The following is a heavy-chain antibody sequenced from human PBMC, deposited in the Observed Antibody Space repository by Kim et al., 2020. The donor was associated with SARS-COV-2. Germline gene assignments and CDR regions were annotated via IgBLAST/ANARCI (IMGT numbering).Heavy chain of an antibody. Sequence: GGSLRLSCAASGFTFSSYGMHWVRQAPGKGLEWVAVISYDGSNKYYADSVKGRFTISRDNSKNTLYLQMNSLRAEDTAVYYCAKASQGRVIAAADGDAFDIWGQGTMVTVSS. D-gene: IGHD6-13*01. V-gene: IGHV3-30*18. CDR1: GFTFSSYG. J-gene: IGHJ3*02. CDR2: ISYDGSNK. CDR3: AKASQGRVIAAADGDAFDI.